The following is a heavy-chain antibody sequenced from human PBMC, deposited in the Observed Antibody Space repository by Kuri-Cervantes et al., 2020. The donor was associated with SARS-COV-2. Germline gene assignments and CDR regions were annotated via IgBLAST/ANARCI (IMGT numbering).Heavy chain of an antibody. CDR1: GGTFSSYA. CDR3: ARDWDTAMDRYYYGMDV. V-gene: IGHV1-69*06. D-gene: IGHD5-18*01. J-gene: IGHJ6*02. CDR2: IIPIFGTA. Sequence: SVKVSCKASGGTFSSYAISWVRQAPGQGLEWMGGIIPIFGTANYAQKFQGRVTITADKSTSTAYMELSSLRSEDTAVYYCARDWDTAMDRYYYGMDVWGQGTTVTVSS.